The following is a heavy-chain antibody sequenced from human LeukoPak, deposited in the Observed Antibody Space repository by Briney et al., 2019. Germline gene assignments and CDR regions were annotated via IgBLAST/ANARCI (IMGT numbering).Heavy chain of an antibody. CDR3: ARGRGWYYYYGMDV. CDR2: INHSGST. J-gene: IGHJ6*02. CDR1: GGSFSGYY. V-gene: IGHV4-34*01. Sequence: SETLSLTSAVYGGSFSGYYWSWIRQPPGKGLEWIGEINHSGSTNYNPSLKSRVTISVDTSKNQFSLKLSSVTAADTAVYYCARGRGWYYYYGMDVWGQGTTVTVSS. D-gene: IGHD6-19*01.